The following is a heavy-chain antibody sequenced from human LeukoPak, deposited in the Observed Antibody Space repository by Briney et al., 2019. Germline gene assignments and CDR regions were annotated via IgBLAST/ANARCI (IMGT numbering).Heavy chain of an antibody. D-gene: IGHD6-19*01. Sequence: GGSLRLSCAASGFTFSSLWMSWVRQAPGKGLEGVANIKQDGSEKYYVDSVKGRFTISRDNAKNSLYLQMNSPRPEDTALYDCARAEGYSSGWYDYGGQGTLVTVSS. CDR1: GFTFSSLW. J-gene: IGHJ4*02. V-gene: IGHV3-7*03. CDR2: IKQDGSEK. CDR3: ARAEGYSSGWYDY.